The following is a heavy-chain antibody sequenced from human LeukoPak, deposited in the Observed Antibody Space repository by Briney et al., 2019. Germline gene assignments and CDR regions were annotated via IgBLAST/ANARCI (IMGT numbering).Heavy chain of an antibody. CDR3: AKDGIVVVVAATVPDY. CDR2: ISGSGGST. Sequence: PGGSLRLSCAASGFTFSSYAMSWVRQAPGKGLEWVSAISGSGGSTYYADSVKGRFTISRDNSKNTLYLQTNSLRAEDTAVYYCAKDGIVVVVAATVPDYWGQGTLVTVSS. V-gene: IGHV3-23*01. J-gene: IGHJ4*02. CDR1: GFTFSSYA. D-gene: IGHD2-15*01.